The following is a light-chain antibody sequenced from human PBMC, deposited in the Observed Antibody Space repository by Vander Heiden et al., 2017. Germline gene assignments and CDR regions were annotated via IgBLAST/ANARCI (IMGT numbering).Light chain of an antibody. CDR1: QSVSSN. CDR3: QQYKNSPRT. CDR2: GAS. J-gene: IGKJ1*01. Sequence: EIVMTQSPATLSVSPGERATLSCRASQSVSSNLAWYQQKTGQAPRLLIYGASTRATGIPARFSGSGSGTEFTLTISSLQSEDFAVYYCQQYKNSPRTFGQGTKVEIK. V-gene: IGKV3-15*01.